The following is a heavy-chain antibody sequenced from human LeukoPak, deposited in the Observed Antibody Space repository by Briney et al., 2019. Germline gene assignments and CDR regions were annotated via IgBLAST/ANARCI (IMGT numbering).Heavy chain of an antibody. D-gene: IGHD3-10*01. CDR3: AKDRRGVIIT. J-gene: IGHJ5*02. Sequence: GGSLRLTCAASGFSFSTYWMTWVRQAPGKGLEWVANTNQDGSEVSYLDSVKGRFTISRDNSKNTLYLQMNSLRAEDTAVYYCAKDRRGVIITWGQGTLVTVSS. V-gene: IGHV3-7*03. CDR1: GFSFSTYW. CDR2: TNQDGSEV.